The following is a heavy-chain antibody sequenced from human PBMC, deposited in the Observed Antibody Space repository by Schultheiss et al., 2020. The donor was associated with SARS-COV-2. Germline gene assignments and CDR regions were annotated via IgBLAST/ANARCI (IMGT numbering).Heavy chain of an antibody. D-gene: IGHD6-13*01. CDR2: INSDGSST. V-gene: IGHV3-74*01. J-gene: IGHJ4*02. CDR1: GFTFSSYW. CDR3: ARSTRAGDFDY. Sequence: SCAASGFTFSSYWMHWVRQAPGKGLVWVSRINSDGSSTSYADSVKGRFTISRDNAKNTLYLQMNSLRAEDTAVYYCARSTRAGDFDYWGQGTLVTVSS.